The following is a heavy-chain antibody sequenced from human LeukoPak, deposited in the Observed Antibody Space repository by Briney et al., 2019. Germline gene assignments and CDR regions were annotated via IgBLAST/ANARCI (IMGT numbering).Heavy chain of an antibody. CDR1: GFTVSSNY. V-gene: IGHV3-66*01. J-gene: IGHJ4*02. Sequence: GGSLRLSCAASGFTVSSNYMSWVRQAPGKGLEWVSVIYSGGSTYYADSVKGRFTISRDNSKNALYLQMNSLRAEDTAVYYCARDQDYSNVYWGQGTLVTVSS. D-gene: IGHD4-11*01. CDR2: IYSGGST. CDR3: ARDQDYSNVY.